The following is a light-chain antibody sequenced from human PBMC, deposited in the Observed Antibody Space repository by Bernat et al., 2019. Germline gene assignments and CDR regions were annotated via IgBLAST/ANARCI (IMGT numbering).Light chain of an antibody. V-gene: IGKV1-6*01. Sequence: AIQMTQSPSSLSASVGDRVTITCRASQGIGNDLGWYQQQPGKAPKLLIYAASTLQSGVPSRFSGSGSGTDFTLTISSLQPEDFATYYCLQDYNYPSTFGQGTKVEIK. CDR2: AAS. CDR3: LQDYNYPST. J-gene: IGKJ1*01. CDR1: QGIGND.